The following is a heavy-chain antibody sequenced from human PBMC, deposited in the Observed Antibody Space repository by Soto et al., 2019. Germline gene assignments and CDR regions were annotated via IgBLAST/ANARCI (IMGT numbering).Heavy chain of an antibody. Sequence: EVQLVESGGGLVQPGGSLRLSCTASGFTFSNHWMSWVRQAPGKGLERVASIKEDGSEKYYVDSVKGRFTISRDNAKNSLYLQMNSLRAEDTAVSYCAKEYRWGQGTLVTVSS. CDR1: GFTFSNHW. V-gene: IGHV3-7*01. CDR2: IKEDGSEK. CDR3: AKEYR. J-gene: IGHJ4*02. D-gene: IGHD1-26*01.